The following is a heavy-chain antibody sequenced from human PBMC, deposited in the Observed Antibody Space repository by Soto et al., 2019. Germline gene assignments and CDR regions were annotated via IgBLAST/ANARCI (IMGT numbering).Heavy chain of an antibody. D-gene: IGHD6-13*01. Sequence: SVKVSCKASGGTFSSYAISWVRQAPGQGLEWMGGIIPIFGTANYAQKFQGRVTITADESTSTAYMELSSLRSEDTAVYYCARVGAIAAAGTWLGYRPRDYGMDVWGQGTTVTVSS. CDR1: GGTFSSYA. J-gene: IGHJ6*02. CDR3: ARVGAIAAAGTWLGYRPRDYGMDV. CDR2: IIPIFGTA. V-gene: IGHV1-69*13.